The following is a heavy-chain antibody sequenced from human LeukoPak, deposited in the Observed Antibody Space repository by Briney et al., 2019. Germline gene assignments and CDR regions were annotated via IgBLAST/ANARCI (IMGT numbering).Heavy chain of an antibody. D-gene: IGHD3-10*01. CDR3: ARDYDSGPMVRGVTLDY. J-gene: IGHJ4*02. V-gene: IGHV1-2*06. Sequence: ASVKVSCKASGYTFTGYYMHWVRQAPGQGLEWMGRINPNSGSTNYAQKFQGRVTMTRDTSISTAYMELSRLRSDDTAVYYCARDYDSGPMVRGVTLDYWGQGTLVTVSS. CDR1: GYTFTGYY. CDR2: INPNSGST.